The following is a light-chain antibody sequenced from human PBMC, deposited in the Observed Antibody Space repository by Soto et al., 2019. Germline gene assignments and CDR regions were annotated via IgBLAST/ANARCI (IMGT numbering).Light chain of an antibody. V-gene: IGLV2-14*01. CDR1: SSDVGDYEY. J-gene: IGLJ1*01. Sequence: QSVLTQPASVSGSPGQSITSSCTGTSSDVGDYEYVSWYQQHPGKGPKLMIYEVSNRTSGVSNRFSGSKSGNTASLTISGLQAEDETEYFCSSYKRTSRVYVFGTGTKVTVL. CDR3: SSYKRTSRVYV. CDR2: EVS.